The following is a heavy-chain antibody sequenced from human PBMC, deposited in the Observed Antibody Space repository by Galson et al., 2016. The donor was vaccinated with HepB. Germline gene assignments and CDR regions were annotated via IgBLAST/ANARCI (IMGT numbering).Heavy chain of an antibody. D-gene: IGHD1-1*01. Sequence: SETLSLTCTVSGGSITTYHWSWIRRPPGRGLEWIGYIYYTGRTNYNPPLMSRVTISVDTSKNQFSLKLTSVTAADTAVYYWARLGWNGGGVDYWGQGTLVTVSS. CDR2: IYYTGRT. V-gene: IGHV4-59*01. J-gene: IGHJ4*02. CDR3: ARLGWNGGGVDY. CDR1: GGSITTYH.